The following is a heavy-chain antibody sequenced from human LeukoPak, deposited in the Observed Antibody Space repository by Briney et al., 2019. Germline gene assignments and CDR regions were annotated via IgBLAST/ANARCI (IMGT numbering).Heavy chain of an antibody. J-gene: IGHJ4*02. CDR2: IKSKTHGGTT. Sequence: GGSLRLYCAASGFSFKNVWMSWVRQAPGKGLEWVGRIKSKTHGGTTDYAAAVKGRFTISRDDSKSTLYLQMNSLRTEDTALYYCTTWNYDILTGYSIWGQGTLVTVSS. CDR1: GFSFKNVW. V-gene: IGHV3-15*01. D-gene: IGHD3-9*01. CDR3: TTWNYDILTGYSI.